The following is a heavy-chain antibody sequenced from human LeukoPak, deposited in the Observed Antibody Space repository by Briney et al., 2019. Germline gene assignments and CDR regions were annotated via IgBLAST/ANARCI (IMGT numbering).Heavy chain of an antibody. CDR1: GGSFSGYY. J-gene: IGHJ4*02. Sequence: ETLSLTCAVYGGSFSGYYWSWIRQPPGKGLEWIGEINHSGSTNYNPSLKSRVTISVDTSKSQFSLKLSSVTAADTAVYYCARAGWAIVATSFDYWGQGTLVTVSS. D-gene: IGHD5-12*01. CDR3: ARAGWAIVATSFDY. V-gene: IGHV4-34*01. CDR2: INHSGST.